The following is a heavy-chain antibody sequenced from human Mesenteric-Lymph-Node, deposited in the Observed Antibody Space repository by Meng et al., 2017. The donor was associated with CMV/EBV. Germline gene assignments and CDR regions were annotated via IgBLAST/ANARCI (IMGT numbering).Heavy chain of an antibody. Sequence: GESLKISCAASGFTFSSYEMNWVRQAPGKGLEWVSYISSSGSTIYYADSVKGRFTISRDNAKNSLYLQMNSLRAEDTAVYYCAKGRGYCSGGSCYSDYWGQGTLVTVSS. CDR2: ISSSGSTI. D-gene: IGHD2-15*01. J-gene: IGHJ4*02. V-gene: IGHV3-48*03. CDR1: GFTFSSYE. CDR3: AKGRGYCSGGSCYSDY.